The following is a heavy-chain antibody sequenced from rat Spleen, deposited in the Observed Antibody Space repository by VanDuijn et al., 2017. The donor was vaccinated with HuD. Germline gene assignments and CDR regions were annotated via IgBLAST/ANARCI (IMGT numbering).Heavy chain of an antibody. CDR1: GFTFNNYW. J-gene: IGHJ2*01. CDR2: ITNTGSNS. D-gene: IGHD4-3*01. Sequence: EVQLVESGGGLVQPGRSLKLFCAASGFTFNNYWMTWIRQAPGKGLEWVASITNTGSNSYYLDSVKGRFTISRDNAKSTLYLQMSKLGSEDTAIYYCVREERGVRDWGQGVMVTVSS. CDR3: VREERGVRD. V-gene: IGHV5-31*01.